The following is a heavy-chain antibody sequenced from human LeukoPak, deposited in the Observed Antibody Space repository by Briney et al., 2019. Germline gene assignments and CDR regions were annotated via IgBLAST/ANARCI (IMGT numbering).Heavy chain of an antibody. CDR1: GYIFTSYG. Sequence: ASVKVSCKASGYIFTSYGISWVRQAPGQGLEWMGWINAYNGNTNYAQELQGRVTMTTDTSTSTAYMELRSLRSDDTAVYYCARDYNWNVDYWGQGTLVTVSS. J-gene: IGHJ4*02. CDR3: ARDYNWNVDY. D-gene: IGHD1-1*01. V-gene: IGHV1-18*04. CDR2: INAYNGNT.